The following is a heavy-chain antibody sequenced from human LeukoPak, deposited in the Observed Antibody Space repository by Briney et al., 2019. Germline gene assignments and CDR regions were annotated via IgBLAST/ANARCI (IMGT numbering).Heavy chain of an antibody. J-gene: IGHJ5*02. V-gene: IGHV4-39*07. CDR3: ARESGSRVVVSSQQLAYNWFDP. Sequence: SETLSLTCTVSGGSISSSSYYWGWIRQPPGKGLEWIGSIYYSGSTYYNPSLKSRVTISVDTSKNQFSLKLSSVTAADTAVYYCARESGSRVVVSSQQLAYNWFDPWGQGTLVTVSS. CDR2: IYYSGST. CDR1: GGSISSSSYY. D-gene: IGHD6-13*01.